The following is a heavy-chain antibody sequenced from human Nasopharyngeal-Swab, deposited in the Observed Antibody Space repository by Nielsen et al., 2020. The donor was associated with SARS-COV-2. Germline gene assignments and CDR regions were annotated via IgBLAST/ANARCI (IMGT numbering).Heavy chain of an antibody. J-gene: IGHJ2*01. D-gene: IGHD6-19*01. CDR1: GYTFTSYG. CDR3: ARENSSGWYDWYFDL. CDR2: ISAYNGNT. Sequence: ASVKVSCKASGYTFTSYGISWVRQAPGQGLEWMGWISAYNGNTNYAQKLQGRVTMTTDTSTSTAYMELRSLRSEDTAVYYCARENSSGWYDWYFDLWGRGTLVTVSS. V-gene: IGHV1-18*01.